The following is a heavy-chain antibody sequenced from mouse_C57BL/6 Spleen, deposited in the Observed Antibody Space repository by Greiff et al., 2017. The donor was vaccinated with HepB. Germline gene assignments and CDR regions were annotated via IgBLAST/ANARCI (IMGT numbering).Heavy chain of an antibody. J-gene: IGHJ1*03. CDR1: GYTFTDYY. Sequence: EVQLQQSGPELVKPGASVKISCKASGYTFTDYYMNWVKQSHGKSLEWIGDINPNNGGTSYNQKFKGKATLTVDKSSSTAYMELRSLTSEDSAVYYCARSLYYYGSGYWYFDVWGTGTTVTVSS. CDR2: INPNNGGT. CDR3: ARSLYYYGSGYWYFDV. V-gene: IGHV1-26*01. D-gene: IGHD1-1*01.